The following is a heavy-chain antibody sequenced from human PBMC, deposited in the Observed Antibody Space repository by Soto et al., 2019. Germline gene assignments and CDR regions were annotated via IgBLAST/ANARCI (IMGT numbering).Heavy chain of an antibody. J-gene: IGHJ6*02. CDR1: GFTFSSYA. CDR2: ISGSGGRT. Sequence: GGSLRLSCAASGFTFSSYAMTWVRQAPGKGLEWVSAISGSGGRTYYVDSVKGRFTISRDNSKNTLYLQMNSLRAEDTAVYHCTKHLSSSWYYGLDVWGQGNTVTVSS. V-gene: IGHV3-23*01. CDR3: TKHLSSSWYYGLDV. D-gene: IGHD6-13*01.